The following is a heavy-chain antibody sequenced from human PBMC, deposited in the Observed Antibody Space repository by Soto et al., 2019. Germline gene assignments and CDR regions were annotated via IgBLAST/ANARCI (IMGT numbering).Heavy chain of an antibody. D-gene: IGHD3-3*01. CDR2: VYTSGGT. CDR1: GGSMSSYY. J-gene: IGHJ5*02. V-gene: IGHV4-4*07. Sequence: SETLSLSCTVSGGSMSSYYWTLIRQAAGKGLEWIGRVYTSGGTHYNPSLKSRVTISVDTSKNKFALRLICVTDADTAVYYCARGPRFSEWFDTWGQGTLVTVSS. CDR3: ARGPRFSEWFDT.